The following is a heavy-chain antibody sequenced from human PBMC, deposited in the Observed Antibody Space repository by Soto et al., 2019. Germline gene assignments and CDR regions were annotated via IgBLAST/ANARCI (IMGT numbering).Heavy chain of an antibody. V-gene: IGHV3-23*01. Sequence: EVQLLESGGGLVQPGRSLRLSCAASGFTFSSYAMSLVRQAPGKGLEWVSAISRSGGTTYYAASVKGRFTISRDNSKNTLFLQMNSLRAEDTAVYYCAKFFVETGGSSGWPWTFHYWGQGTLVTVSS. CDR3: AKFFVETGGSSGWPWTFHY. J-gene: IGHJ4*02. D-gene: IGHD6-25*01. CDR1: GFTFSSYA. CDR2: ISRSGGTT.